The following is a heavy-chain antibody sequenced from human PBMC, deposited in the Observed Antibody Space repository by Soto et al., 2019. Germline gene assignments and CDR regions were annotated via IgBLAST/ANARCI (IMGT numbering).Heavy chain of an antibody. J-gene: IGHJ3*02. D-gene: IGHD2-21*02. CDR1: GFTFDDYG. CDR3: ARSLPHIVVVTARDDAFDI. CDR2: INWNGGST. Sequence: EVQLVESGGGVVRPGGSLRLSCAASGFTFDDYGMSWVRQAPGKGLEWVSGINWNGGSTGYADSVKGRFTISRDNAKSSLYLQMNSLRAEDTALYYCARSLPHIVVVTARDDAFDIWGQGTMVTVSS. V-gene: IGHV3-20*04.